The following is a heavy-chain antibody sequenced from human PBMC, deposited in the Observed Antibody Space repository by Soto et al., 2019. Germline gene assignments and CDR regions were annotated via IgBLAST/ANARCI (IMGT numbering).Heavy chain of an antibody. CDR3: AKDLDRITIFGVVKKISDTYYFDY. D-gene: IGHD3-3*01. CDR1: GFTFSSYA. Sequence: QPGGSLRPSCAASGFTFSSYAMSWVRQAPGKGLEWVSAISGSGGSTYYADSVKGRFTISRDNSKNTLYLQMNSLRAEDTAVYYCAKDLDRITIFGVVKKISDTYYFDYWGQGTLVTVSS. CDR2: ISGSGGST. V-gene: IGHV3-23*01. J-gene: IGHJ4*02.